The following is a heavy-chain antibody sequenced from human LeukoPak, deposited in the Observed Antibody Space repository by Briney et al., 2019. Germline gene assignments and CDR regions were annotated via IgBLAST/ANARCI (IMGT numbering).Heavy chain of an antibody. Sequence: GGSLRLSCAASGSTFGNYYMSWVRQAPGKGLEWVSSISSDSNSIYHADSVKGRFTISRDNAKNSLYLQMNSLRAEDTAVYYCARMEKFYYGSGGFSPPLMDVWGQGTTVIVSS. CDR2: ISSDSNSI. V-gene: IGHV3-21*01. D-gene: IGHD3-10*01. J-gene: IGHJ6*02. CDR1: GSTFGNYY. CDR3: ARMEKFYYGSGGFSPPLMDV.